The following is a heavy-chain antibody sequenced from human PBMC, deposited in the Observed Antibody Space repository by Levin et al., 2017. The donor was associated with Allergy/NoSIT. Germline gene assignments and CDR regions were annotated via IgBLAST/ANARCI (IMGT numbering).Heavy chain of an antibody. J-gene: IGHJ4*02. V-gene: IGHV4-34*01. CDR3: ARGYGSGRGFGY. Sequence: PSETLSLTCAVYGGSFSGYYWSWIRQPPGKGLEWIGEINHSGSTNYNPSLKSRVTISVDTSKNQFSLKLSSVTAADTAVYYCARGYGSGRGFGYWGQGTLVTVSS. CDR1: GGSFSGYY. D-gene: IGHD3-10*01. CDR2: INHSGST.